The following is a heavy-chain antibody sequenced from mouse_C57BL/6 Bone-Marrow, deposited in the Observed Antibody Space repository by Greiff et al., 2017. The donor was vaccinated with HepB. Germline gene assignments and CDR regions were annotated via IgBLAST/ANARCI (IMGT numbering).Heavy chain of an antibody. J-gene: IGHJ1*03. CDR3: TRGRFYYDYDYWYFDV. Sequence: VQLQQSGTVLARPGASVKMSCKTSGYTFTSYWMHWVKQRPGQGLEWIGAIYPGNSDTSYNQKFKGKAKLTAVTSASTAYMELSSLKNEDSAVYYCTRGRFYYDYDYWYFDVWGTGTTVTVSS. V-gene: IGHV1-5*01. CDR1: GYTFTSYW. D-gene: IGHD2-4*01. CDR2: IYPGNSDT.